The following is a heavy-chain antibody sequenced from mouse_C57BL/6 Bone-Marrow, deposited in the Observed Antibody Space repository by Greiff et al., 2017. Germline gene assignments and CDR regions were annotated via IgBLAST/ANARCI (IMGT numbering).Heavy chain of an antibody. J-gene: IGHJ2*01. CDR3: AILLRFDY. CDR2: IPPNSGST. V-gene: IGHV1-64*01. CDR1: GYTFTSYW. D-gene: IGHD1-1*01. Sequence: VQLQQPGAELVKPGASVKLSCKASGYTFTSYWMHWVKQRPGHGLEWIGMIPPNSGSTNYNEKFKSKATLTVDKSSSTAYMQLSSLTSEDSAVYYCAILLRFDYWGQGTTLTVSS.